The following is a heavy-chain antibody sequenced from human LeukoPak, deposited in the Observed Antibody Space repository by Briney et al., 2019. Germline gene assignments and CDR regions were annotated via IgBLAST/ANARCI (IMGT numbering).Heavy chain of an antibody. CDR2: FNPSGGST. CDR3: ASSLGPHSGWYDY. CDR1: EYTFTSYY. D-gene: IGHD6-19*01. Sequence: ASVKVSCKASEYTFTSYYMHWVRQAPGQGLEGMGIFNPSGGSTSYAQTFQGRVTMTRETSTSTVYMELSSLRSEDTAVYYCASSLGPHSGWYDYWGQGTLVTVSS. J-gene: IGHJ4*02. V-gene: IGHV1-46*01.